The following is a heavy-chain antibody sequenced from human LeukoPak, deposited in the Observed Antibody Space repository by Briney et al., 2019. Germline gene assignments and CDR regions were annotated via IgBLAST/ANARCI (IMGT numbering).Heavy chain of an antibody. D-gene: IGHD6-19*01. J-gene: IGHJ4*02. CDR3: ARVRSFAGIAVAGHFDY. V-gene: IGHV1-18*01. Sequence: GASVKVSCKASGYTFTSYGISWVRQAPGQGLEWMGWISAYNGNTNYAQKLQGRVTMTTDTSTSTAYMELRSLRSDDTTVYYCARVRSFAGIAVAGHFDYWGQGTLVTVSS. CDR2: ISAYNGNT. CDR1: GYTFTSYG.